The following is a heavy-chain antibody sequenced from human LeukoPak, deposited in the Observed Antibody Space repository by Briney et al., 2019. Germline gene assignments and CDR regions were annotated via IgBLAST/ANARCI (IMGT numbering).Heavy chain of an antibody. CDR2: ISYSGST. D-gene: IGHD5-24*01. V-gene: IGHV4-39*07. J-gene: IGHJ6*03. CDR3: ASYVRDGYNSPIYYYYYMDV. Sequence: SETLSLTCTVSGGSISSSIYYWAWIRQPPGKGLEWIGSISYSGSTYYNPSLKSRVTISVDTSKNQFSLKLSSVTAADTAVYYCASYVRDGYNSPIYYYYYMDVWGKGTTVTVSS. CDR1: GGSISSSIYY.